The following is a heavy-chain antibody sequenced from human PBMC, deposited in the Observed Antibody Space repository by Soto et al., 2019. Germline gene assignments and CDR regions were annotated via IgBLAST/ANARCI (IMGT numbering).Heavy chain of an antibody. CDR1: GFTFSKFV. CDR3: TKASPDRHHMDV. Sequence: GGSLRLSCAASGFTFSKFVMRWVRQTPGKGLEWVSTITETGGDTYYTDSVKGRFTISRDNSKNTLYLQMTSLRAEDAALYYCTKASPDRHHMDVWGQGTTVTVSS. V-gene: IGHV3-23*01. J-gene: IGHJ6*02. CDR2: ITETGGDT.